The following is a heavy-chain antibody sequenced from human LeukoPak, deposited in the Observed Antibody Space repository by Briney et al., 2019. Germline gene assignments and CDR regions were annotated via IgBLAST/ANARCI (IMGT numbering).Heavy chain of an antibody. D-gene: IGHD3-3*01. CDR3: ARGIITTYYYYMDV. J-gene: IGHJ6*03. CDR1: GYTFTGYD. CDR2: MNPNSGNT. Sequence: ASVKVSCKASGYTFTGYDINWVRQATGQGLEWMGWMNPNSGNTGYAQKFQGRVTITRNTSISTAYMELSSLRSEDTAVYYCARGIITTYYYYMDVWGKGTTVTVSS. V-gene: IGHV1-8*03.